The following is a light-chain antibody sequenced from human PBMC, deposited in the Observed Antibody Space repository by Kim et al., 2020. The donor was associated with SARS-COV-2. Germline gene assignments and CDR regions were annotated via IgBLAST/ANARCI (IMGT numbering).Light chain of an antibody. J-gene: IGLJ1*01. CDR1: SSNIGSNY. CDR3: AAWDDSLSGSYV. CDR2: RNN. Sequence: QSVLTQPPSASGTPGQGVTISCSGSSSNIGSNYVYWYQQLPGTAPKLLIYRNNQRPSGVPDRFSGSKSGTSASLAISGLRSEDEADYYCAAWDDSLSGSYVFGTGTKVTV. V-gene: IGLV1-47*01.